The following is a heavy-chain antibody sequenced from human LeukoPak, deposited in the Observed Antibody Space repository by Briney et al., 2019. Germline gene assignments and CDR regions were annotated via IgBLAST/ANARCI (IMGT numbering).Heavy chain of an antibody. J-gene: IGHJ5*02. V-gene: IGHV1-8*01. CDR3: ARAPQRFLEWLLYRRVPLLGNWFDP. CDR1: GYTFTSYD. Sequence: ASVKVSCKASGYTFTSYDINWVRQATGQGLEWMGWMNPNSGNTCYAQKFQGRVTMTRNTSISTAYMELSSLRSEDTAVYYCARAPQRFLEWLLYRRVPLLGNWFDPWGQGTLVTVSS. D-gene: IGHD3-3*01. CDR2: MNPNSGNT.